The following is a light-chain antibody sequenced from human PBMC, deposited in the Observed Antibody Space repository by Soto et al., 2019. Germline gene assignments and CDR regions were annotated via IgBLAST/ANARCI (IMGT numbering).Light chain of an antibody. V-gene: IGLV1-47*01. CDR2: RNN. Sequence: QSVLTQPPSASGTPGQRVTISCSGSSSNIGSNYVYWYQQLPGTAPKLLIYRNNHRPSGVPDRFSGSKSGTSASLAISGLRSEDEADYYCAVGDDSLSGVVFGGGTKVTVL. J-gene: IGLJ2*01. CDR1: SSNIGSNY. CDR3: AVGDDSLSGVV.